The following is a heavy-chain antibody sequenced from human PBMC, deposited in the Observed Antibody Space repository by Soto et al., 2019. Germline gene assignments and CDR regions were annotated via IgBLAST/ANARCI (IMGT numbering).Heavy chain of an antibody. CDR1: GGSFSGYY. CDR3: AGGGDIVVVPAAQDFDY. V-gene: IGHV4-34*01. D-gene: IGHD2-2*01. CDR2: IKNSGST. Sequence: SETLSLTCAVYGGSFSGYYWSWIRQPPGKGLEWIGEIKNSGSTNYNPSLKRGVTISVDTSKNQFSLKLKPVTAADTAGYYCAGGGDIVVVPAAQDFDYWGQGTLVTVSS. J-gene: IGHJ4*02.